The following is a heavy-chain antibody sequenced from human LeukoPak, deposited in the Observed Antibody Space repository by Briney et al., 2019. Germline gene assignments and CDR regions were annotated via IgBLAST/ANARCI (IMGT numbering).Heavy chain of an antibody. D-gene: IGHD2-21*02. CDR3: ARASLAYCGGDCYYYWYFDL. J-gene: IGHJ2*01. CDR1: GGSISSSNW. CDR2: IYHSGST. V-gene: IGHV4-4*02. Sequence: SGTLSLTCAVSGGSISSSNWWSWVRQPPGKGLEWIGEIYHSGSTYYNPSLKSRVTISVDRSKNQFSLKLSSVTAADTAVYYCARASLAYCGGDCYYYWYFDLWGRGTLVTVSS.